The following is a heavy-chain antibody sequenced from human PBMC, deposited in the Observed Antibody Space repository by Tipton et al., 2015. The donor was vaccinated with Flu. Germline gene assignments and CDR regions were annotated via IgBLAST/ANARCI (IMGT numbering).Heavy chain of an antibody. J-gene: IGHJ5*02. Sequence: QLVQSGAEVKKPGASVKVSCKASGYTFTGYYMHWVRQAPGQGLEWMGQINPNSGGTNYAQKFQGRVTMTRDTSISTAYMELSRLRSDDTAVYYCAGDPLPPYEYVWGSYPGSWFDPWGQGTLVPVSS. CDR3: AGDPLPPYEYVWGSYPGSWFDP. CDR2: INPNSGGT. D-gene: IGHD3-16*02. CDR1: GYTFTGYY. V-gene: IGHV1-2*06.